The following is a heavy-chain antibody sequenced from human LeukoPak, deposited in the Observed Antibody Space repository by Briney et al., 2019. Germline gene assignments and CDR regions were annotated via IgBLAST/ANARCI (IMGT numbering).Heavy chain of an antibody. J-gene: IGHJ5*02. D-gene: IGHD1-26*01. CDR1: GFTFSSYA. CDR2: ISGSGSST. V-gene: IGHV3-23*01. Sequence: GGSLRLSCAASGFTFSSYAMSWVRQAPGKGLEWVSAISGSGSSTYYADSVKGRFTISRDNSKNTLYLQMNSLRAEDTAVYYCAKSLVGATYNWFDPWGQGTLVTVSS. CDR3: AKSLVGATYNWFDP.